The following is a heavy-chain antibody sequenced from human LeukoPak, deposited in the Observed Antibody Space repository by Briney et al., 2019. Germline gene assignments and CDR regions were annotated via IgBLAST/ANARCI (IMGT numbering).Heavy chain of an antibody. D-gene: IGHD1-26*01. V-gene: IGHV3-23*01. J-gene: IGHJ3*02. CDR1: GFTFSSYA. Sequence: GRSLRLSCAASGFTFSSYAMSWVRQAPGKGLEWVSAISGSGGSTYYADSVKGRFTISRDNSKNTLYLQMNSLRAEDTAVYYCAKAXYRMNAFDIWGQGTMVTVSS. CDR2: ISGSGGST. CDR3: AKAXYRMNAFDI.